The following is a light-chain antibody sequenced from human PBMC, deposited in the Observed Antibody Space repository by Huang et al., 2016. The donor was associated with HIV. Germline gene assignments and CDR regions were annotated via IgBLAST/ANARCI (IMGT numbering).Light chain of an antibody. V-gene: IGKV2-30*01. CDR3: MQACHGAGT. Sequence: DVLLTQSPLSLPVTLGQPAFITCKFNQSLVYSDGNIYLNWFHQRPGHSPRRLMYKLSNRDSGVPDRFSAGGSGTDFTLWISEVEAEYVGDYYCMQACHGAGTFGQGTRVDIK. CDR1: QSLVYSDGNIY. CDR2: KLS. J-gene: IGKJ1*01.